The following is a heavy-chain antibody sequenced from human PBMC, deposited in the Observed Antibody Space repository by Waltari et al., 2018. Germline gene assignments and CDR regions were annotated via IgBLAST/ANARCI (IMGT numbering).Heavy chain of an antibody. Sequence: QVQLVESGGGVVQPGRSLRLSCAASGFTFSSYAMHWARQAPGKGLEWVEVISYDGSNKYYADSVKGRFTISRDNSKNTLYLQMNSLRAEDTAVYYCARGWSSGSYYLDYWGQGTLVTVSS. CDR2: ISYDGSNK. D-gene: IGHD3-10*01. CDR1: GFTFSSYA. V-gene: IGHV3-30*01. CDR3: ARGWSSGSYYLDY. J-gene: IGHJ4*02.